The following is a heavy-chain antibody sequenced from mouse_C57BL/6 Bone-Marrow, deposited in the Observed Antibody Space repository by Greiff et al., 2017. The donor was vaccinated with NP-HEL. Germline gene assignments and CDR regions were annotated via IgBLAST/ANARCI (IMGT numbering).Heavy chain of an antibody. CDR1: GYAFSSSW. D-gene: IGHD1-1*01. V-gene: IGHV1-82*01. CDR2: IYPGDGDT. J-gene: IGHJ4*01. Sequence: QVQLQQSGPELVKPGASVKISCKASGYAFSSSWMNWVKQRPGKGLEWIGRIYPGDGDTNYNGKFKGKATLTADKSSSTAYMQLSSLTSEDSAVYFCARSLYYYGSSYGFYAMDYWGQGTSGTVSS. CDR3: ARSLYYYGSSYGFYAMDY.